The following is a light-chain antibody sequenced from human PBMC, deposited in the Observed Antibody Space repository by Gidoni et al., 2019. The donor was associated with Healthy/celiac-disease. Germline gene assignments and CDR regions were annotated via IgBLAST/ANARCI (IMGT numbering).Light chain of an antibody. V-gene: IGKV3-20*01. CDR1: QSVSSSY. J-gene: IGKJ2*01. Sequence: EIVLTQSPGTLSLSPGERATLSCSASQSVSSSYLAWYQQKPGQAPRLLIYGASSRATGIPDRFSGSGSGTDFTRTISRLEPEDFAVYYCQQYGSSPRTFGQGTKLEIK. CDR2: GAS. CDR3: QQYGSSPRT.